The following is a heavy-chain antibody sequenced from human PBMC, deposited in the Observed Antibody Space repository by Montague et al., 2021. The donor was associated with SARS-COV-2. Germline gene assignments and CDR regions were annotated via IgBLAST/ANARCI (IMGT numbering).Heavy chain of an antibody. CDR1: GFTVSSNY. CDR2: IYSGGST. V-gene: IGHV3-53*04. D-gene: IGHD6-13*01. Sequence: SLRLSCAASGFTVSSNYMSWVRQAPGKGLEWVSVIYSGGSTYYADSVKGRFTISRHNSKNTLYLQMNSLRAEDTAVYYCARGLRIAAAGTGSGYYYGMDVWGQGTTVTDSS. J-gene: IGHJ6*02. CDR3: ARGLRIAAAGTGSGYYYGMDV.